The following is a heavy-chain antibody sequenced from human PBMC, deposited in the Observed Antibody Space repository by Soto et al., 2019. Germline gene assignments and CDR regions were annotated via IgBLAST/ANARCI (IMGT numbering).Heavy chain of an antibody. J-gene: IGHJ4*02. D-gene: IGHD7-27*01. CDR2: INHSGST. CDR3: ARGWGRIFDY. Sequence: QLQLQQWGAGLLKPSETLSLTCAVYGGSLSGYYWNWIRQPPGKGLEWIGEINHSGSTNYNPSLKSRVTISVDTSKNQFSLKLSSVTAADTAVYYCARGWGRIFDYWGQGMLVTVSS. V-gene: IGHV4-34*01. CDR1: GGSLSGYY.